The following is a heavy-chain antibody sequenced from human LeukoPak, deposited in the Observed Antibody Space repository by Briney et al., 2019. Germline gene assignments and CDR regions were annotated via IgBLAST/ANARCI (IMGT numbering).Heavy chain of an antibody. J-gene: IGHJ4*02. CDR2: IIPIFGTA. V-gene: IGHV1-69*13. Sequence: ASVKVSCKASGGTFNSYAISWVRQAPGQGLEWMGGIIPIFGTANYAQKFQGRATITADESTSTAYMELSSLRSEDTAVYYCARVGYSYGFDYWGQGTLVTVSS. D-gene: IGHD5-18*01. CDR1: GGTFNSYA. CDR3: ARVGYSYGFDY.